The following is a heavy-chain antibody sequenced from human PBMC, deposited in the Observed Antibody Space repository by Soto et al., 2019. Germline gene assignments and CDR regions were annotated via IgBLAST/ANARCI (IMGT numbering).Heavy chain of an antibody. CDR1: GGTFTSYA. D-gene: IGHD5-18*01. CDR2: IIPIFGTA. J-gene: IGHJ6*02. V-gene: IGHV1-69*13. CDR3: ARDGRDTAMPSDYYGMDV. Sequence: SVKVSCKASGGTFTSYAISWVRQAPGQGLEWMGGIIPIFGTANYAQKFQGRVTITADESTSTAYMELSSLRSEDTAVYYCARDGRDTAMPSDYYGMDVWGQGTTVTVSS.